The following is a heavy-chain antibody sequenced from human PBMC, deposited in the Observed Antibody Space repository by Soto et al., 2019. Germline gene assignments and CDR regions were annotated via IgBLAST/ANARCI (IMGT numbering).Heavy chain of an antibody. CDR2: ISYDGSNK. CDR1: GFTFSSYA. Sequence: PGGSLRLSCAASGFTFSSYAMHWVRQAPGKGLEWVAVISYDGSNKYYADSVKGRFTISRDNSKNTLYLQMNSLRAEDTAVYYCAKDFRVAARPRWFDPWGQGTLVTVSS. D-gene: IGHD6-6*01. J-gene: IGHJ5*02. V-gene: IGHV3-30-3*01. CDR3: AKDFRVAARPRWFDP.